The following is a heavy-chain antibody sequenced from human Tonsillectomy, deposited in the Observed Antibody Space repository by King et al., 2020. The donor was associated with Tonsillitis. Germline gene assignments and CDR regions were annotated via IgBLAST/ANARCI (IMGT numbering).Heavy chain of an antibody. CDR3: ARVVAAIGNYYMDV. J-gene: IGHJ6*03. D-gene: IGHD2-2*02. CDR2: IYYSATT. CDR1: GGSISSGDYY. V-gene: IGHV4-30-4*01. Sequence: QLQESGPGLVKPSQTLSLTCTVTGGSISSGDYYWSWIRQPPGKGLEWIGYIYYSATTYYNPSLRSRVTISVDTPKNQFSLKLSSVTAADTAVYYCARVVAAIGNYYMDVWGKGTTVTVSS.